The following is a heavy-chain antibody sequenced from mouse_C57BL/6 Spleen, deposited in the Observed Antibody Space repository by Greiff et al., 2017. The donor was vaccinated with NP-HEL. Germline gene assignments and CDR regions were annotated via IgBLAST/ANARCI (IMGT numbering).Heavy chain of an antibody. CDR2: ISYSGST. CDR3: ARGDDYGYFDY. J-gene: IGHJ2*01. CDR1: GYSITSGYD. Sequence: EVQLQESGPGMVKPSQSLSLTCTVTGYSITSGYDWHWIRHFPGNKLEWMGYISYSGSTNYNPSLKSRISITHDTSKNHVFLKLNSVTTEDTATYYCARGDDYGYFDYWGQGTTLTVSS. D-gene: IGHD2-4*01. V-gene: IGHV3-1*01.